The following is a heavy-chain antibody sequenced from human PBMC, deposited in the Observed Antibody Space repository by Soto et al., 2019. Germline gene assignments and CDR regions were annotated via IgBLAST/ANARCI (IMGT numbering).Heavy chain of an antibody. CDR3: AMEYCSSCICYRDY. Sequence: QVQLVQSGAEVKKPGSSVKVSCKASGGTFSSYTISWVRQAPGQGLEWMGRIIPILGIANYAQKFQGRVTIXAXKXXRTAYMELKRLRSEEMGGYCCAMEYCSSCICYRDYWGQGTLVTVSS. J-gene: IGHJ4*02. CDR2: IIPILGIA. D-gene: IGHD2-2*02. V-gene: IGHV1-69*02. CDR1: GGTFSSYT.